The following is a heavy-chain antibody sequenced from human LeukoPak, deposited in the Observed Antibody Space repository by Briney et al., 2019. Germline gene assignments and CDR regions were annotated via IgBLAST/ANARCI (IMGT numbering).Heavy chain of an antibody. V-gene: IGHV3-23*01. CDR1: GFTFSNYA. CDR3: ATATVAGRGYYFDY. D-gene: IGHD6-19*01. J-gene: IGHJ4*02. Sequence: QSGRSLRLSCAASGFTFSNYAMSWVRQAPGKGLEWVSAISGSGGGTYYADSVKGRFTISRDNSKNTLYLQMNSLRVEDTAVYYCATATVAGRGYYFDYWGQGTLVTVSS. CDR2: ISGSGGGT.